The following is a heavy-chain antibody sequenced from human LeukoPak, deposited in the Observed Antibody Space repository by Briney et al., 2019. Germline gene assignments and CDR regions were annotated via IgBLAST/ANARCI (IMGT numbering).Heavy chain of an antibody. J-gene: IGHJ4*02. Sequence: PGGSLRPSCAASGFTFDDYAMHWVRQAPGKGLEWVSLISGDGGSTYYADSVKGRFTISRDNSKNSLYLQMNSLRTEDTALYYCAKDVTQIAVAGYFDYWGQGTLVTVSS. CDR1: GFTFDDYA. D-gene: IGHD6-19*01. CDR2: ISGDGGST. V-gene: IGHV3-43*02. CDR3: AKDVTQIAVAGYFDY.